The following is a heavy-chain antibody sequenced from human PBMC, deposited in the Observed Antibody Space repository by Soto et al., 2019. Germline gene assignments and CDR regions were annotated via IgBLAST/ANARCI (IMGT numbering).Heavy chain of an antibody. J-gene: IGHJ4*02. D-gene: IGHD6-19*01. CDR3: AREQPGIAVAGGFDY. Sequence: QVQLQESGPGLVKPSQTLSLTCTVSGGSISSGGYYWSWIRQHPGKGLEWFGYIYYSGSTYYNPSLKSRVTISVDTSKNQFSLKLSSVTAADTAVYYCAREQPGIAVAGGFDYWGQGTLVTVSS. CDR1: GGSISSGGYY. V-gene: IGHV4-31*03. CDR2: IYYSGST.